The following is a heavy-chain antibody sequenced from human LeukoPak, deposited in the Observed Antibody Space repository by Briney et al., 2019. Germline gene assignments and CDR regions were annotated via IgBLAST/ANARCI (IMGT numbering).Heavy chain of an antibody. V-gene: IGHV3-23*01. CDR1: GFTYSSYA. D-gene: IGHD3-22*01. Sequence: GGSLRLXCAASGFTYSSYAMSWVRQAPGKGLEWVSAISGSGGSTYYADSVKGRFTISRDNSKNTLYLQMNSLRAEDTAVYYCAKARGDQYYYDSSGYWDYWGQGTLVTVSS. J-gene: IGHJ4*02. CDR2: ISGSGGST. CDR3: AKARGDQYYYDSSGYWDY.